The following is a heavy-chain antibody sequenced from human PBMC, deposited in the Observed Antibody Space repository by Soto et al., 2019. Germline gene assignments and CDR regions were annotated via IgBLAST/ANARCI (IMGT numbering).Heavy chain of an antibody. J-gene: IGHJ3*02. Sequence: PGGSLRLSCSASGFTFSSYGMHWVRQAPGKGLEWVAVIWYDGSNKYYADSVKGRFTISRDNSKNTLYLQMNSLRAEDTAVYYCGRDAGDWQYDSEGDAFDIWGQGTMVTVSS. CDR2: IWYDGSNK. V-gene: IGHV3-33*01. CDR3: GRDAGDWQYDSEGDAFDI. CDR1: GFTFSSYG. D-gene: IGHD3-22*01.